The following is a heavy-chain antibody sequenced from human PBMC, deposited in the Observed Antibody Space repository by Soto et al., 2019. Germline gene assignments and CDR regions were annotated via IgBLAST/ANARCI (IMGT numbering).Heavy chain of an antibody. Sequence: DVQLVESGGGLVQPGGSLTLSCAASGFTFSGSWMIWVRQAPGQGLECVGRIKANGDGGTTDYAAHVKGRFTISRDHSKNMFYLQMNSLRTEDTAIYYCTTDLPTIVAPIDIWGQGTLVTVSA. CDR3: TTDLPTIVAPIDI. CDR2: IKANGDGGTT. V-gene: IGHV3-15*01. D-gene: IGHD2-2*01. CDR1: GFTFSGSW. J-gene: IGHJ5*02.